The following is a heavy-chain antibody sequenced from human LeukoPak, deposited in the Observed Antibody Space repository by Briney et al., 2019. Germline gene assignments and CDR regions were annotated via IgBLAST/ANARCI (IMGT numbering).Heavy chain of an antibody. CDR3: VKELLTMTSPFAY. J-gene: IGHJ4*02. Sequence: GGSLRLSCSASGFAFNAFAIHWGGQAPGKGLEYVSAIDSNGLSTDYADSVKGRFTISRENSKNTVYLQMSSLRPEDTGGYYCVKELLTMTSPFAYWGQGTLVTVSS. V-gene: IGHV3-64D*06. D-gene: IGHD3-22*01. CDR1: GFAFNAFA. CDR2: IDSNGLST.